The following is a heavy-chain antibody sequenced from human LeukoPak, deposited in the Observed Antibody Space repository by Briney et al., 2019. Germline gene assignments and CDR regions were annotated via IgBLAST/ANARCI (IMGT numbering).Heavy chain of an antibody. Sequence: GGSLRLSCAASGFTISSNAMSWVRQAPGKGLEWVSVISDSGDRTYYADSVKGRFTISRDDSKNTLSLQINSLRAEDTAFYYCAKDRSLDGGDSNGYFGYWGLGTLVTVSS. CDR2: ISDSGDRT. J-gene: IGHJ4*02. D-gene: IGHD4-23*01. CDR3: AKDRSLDGGDSNGYFGY. CDR1: GFTISSNA. V-gene: IGHV3-23*01.